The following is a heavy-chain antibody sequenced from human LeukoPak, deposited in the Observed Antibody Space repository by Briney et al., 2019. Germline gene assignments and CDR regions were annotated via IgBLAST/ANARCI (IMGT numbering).Heavy chain of an antibody. CDR1: GFTFSSYS. J-gene: IGHJ6*02. CDR3: AREEDSSGWPAVDYYYYGMDV. D-gene: IGHD6-19*01. V-gene: IGHV3-30*03. Sequence: PGGSLRLSCAASGFTFSSYSMNWVRQAPGKGLEWVAVISYDGSNKYYADSVKGRFTISRDNSKNTLYLQMNSLRAEDTAVYYCAREEDSSGWPAVDYYYYGMDVWGQGTTVTVSS. CDR2: ISYDGSNK.